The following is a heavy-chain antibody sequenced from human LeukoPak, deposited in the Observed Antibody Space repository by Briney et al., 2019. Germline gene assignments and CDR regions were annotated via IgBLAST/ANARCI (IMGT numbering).Heavy chain of an antibody. V-gene: IGHV4-59*01. J-gene: IGHJ6*02. D-gene: IGHD3-3*01. Sequence: SETLSLTCTVSGGSISSYYWSWIRQPPGKGLEWIGYIYYSGSTNYNPSLKSRATISVDTSKNQFSLKLSSVTAADTAVYYCARASTYYDFWSGRYYYYGMDIWGQGTTVTVSS. CDR3: ARASTYYDFWSGRYYYYGMDI. CDR1: GGSISSYY. CDR2: IYYSGST.